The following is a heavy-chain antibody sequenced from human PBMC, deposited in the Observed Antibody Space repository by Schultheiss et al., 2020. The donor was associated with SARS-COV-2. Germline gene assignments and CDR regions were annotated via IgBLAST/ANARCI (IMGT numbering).Heavy chain of an antibody. CDR1: GYSFTSYW. D-gene: IGHD3-3*01. Sequence: GGSLRLSCKGSGYSFTSYWIGWVRQMPGKGLEWMGIIYPGDSDTRYSPSFQGQVTISADKSISTAYLQWSSLKASDTAMYYCARMYYDFWSGSSGSGYYYYGMDVWGQGTTVTVSS. CDR2: IYPGDSDT. CDR3: ARMYYDFWSGSSGSGYYYYGMDV. J-gene: IGHJ6*02. V-gene: IGHV5-51*01.